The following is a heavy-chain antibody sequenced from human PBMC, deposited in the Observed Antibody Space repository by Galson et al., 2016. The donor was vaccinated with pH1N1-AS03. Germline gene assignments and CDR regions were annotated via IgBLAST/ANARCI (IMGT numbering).Heavy chain of an antibody. V-gene: IGHV3-33*01. CDR2: IWYDGSKE. CDR3: ARPAHDFGRPYHMDV. D-gene: IGHD3/OR15-3a*01. CDR1: GFTFRSFG. Sequence: SLRLSCAASGFTFRSFGMHWVRQAPGKGLEWAAVIWYDGSKEEYADSVKGRFTISRDNSKNTLFLQMKSLGVEDTAVYYCARPAHDFGRPYHMDVWGQGTTVTVSS. J-gene: IGHJ6*03.